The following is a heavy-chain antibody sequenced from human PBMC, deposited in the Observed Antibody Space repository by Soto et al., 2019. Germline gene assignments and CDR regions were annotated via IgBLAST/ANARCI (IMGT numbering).Heavy chain of an antibody. CDR1: GGSFSGYY. J-gene: IGHJ4*02. V-gene: IGHV4-34*01. D-gene: IGHD3-3*01. Sequence: SETLSLTCAVYGGSFSGYYWSWIRQPPGKGLEWIGEINHSGNTNYNPSLKSRVTISVDTSKNQFSLKLSSVTAADTAVYYCARGDLLADYWGQGTLVTVSS. CDR2: INHSGNT. CDR3: ARGDLLADY.